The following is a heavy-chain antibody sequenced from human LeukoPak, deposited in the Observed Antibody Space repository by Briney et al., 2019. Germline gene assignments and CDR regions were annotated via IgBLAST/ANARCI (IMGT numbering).Heavy chain of an antibody. Sequence: ASVKVSCKASGGTFSSYAISWVRQATGQGLEWMGWMNPNSGNTGYAQKFQGRVTMTRNTSISTAYMELSSLRSEDTAVYYCARTVGDFDYWGQGTLVTVSS. CDR2: MNPNSGNT. V-gene: IGHV1-8*02. D-gene: IGHD2-8*02. CDR1: GGTFSSYA. J-gene: IGHJ4*02. CDR3: ARTVGDFDY.